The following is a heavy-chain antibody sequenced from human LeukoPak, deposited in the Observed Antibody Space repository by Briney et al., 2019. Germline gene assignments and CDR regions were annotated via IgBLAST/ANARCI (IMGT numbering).Heavy chain of an antibody. V-gene: IGHV4-31*03. CDR3: AREAPQLRFDYYYGMDV. CDR1: GGSISSGGYY. J-gene: IGHJ6*02. Sequence: SETLSLTCTVSGGSISSGGYYWRWIRQHPGKGLEWIGYIYYSGSTYYNPSLKSRVTISVDMSKNQFSLKLSSVTAADTAVYYCAREAPQLRFDYYYGMDVWGQGTTVTVSS. D-gene: IGHD3-10*01. CDR2: IYYSGST.